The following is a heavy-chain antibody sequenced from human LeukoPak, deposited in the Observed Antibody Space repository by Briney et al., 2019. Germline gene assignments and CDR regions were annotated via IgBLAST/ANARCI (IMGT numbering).Heavy chain of an antibody. D-gene: IGHD1-1*01. J-gene: IGHJ5*02. V-gene: IGHV1-3*01. Sequence: ASVKVSCKASGYTFTSYAMHWVRQAPGQRLEWMGWINAGNGNTKYSQKFQGRVTITRDTSASTAYMELSSLRSEDTAVYYCARDRHLLDGQVPWFDPWGQGTLVTVFS. CDR3: ARDRHLLDGQVPWFDP. CDR1: GYTFTSYA. CDR2: INAGNGNT.